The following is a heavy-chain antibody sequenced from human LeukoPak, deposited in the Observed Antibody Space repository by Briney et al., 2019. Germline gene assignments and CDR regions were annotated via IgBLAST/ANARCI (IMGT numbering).Heavy chain of an antibody. V-gene: IGHV3-23*01. Sequence: QTGGSLRLSCAASGFTFSSYAMSWVRQVPGKGLEWVSAISGSGGSTYYADSVKGRFTISRDNSKNTLYLQMNSLRAEDTAVYYCAKDPSTLTSTICDYWGQGTLVTVSS. D-gene: IGHD5/OR15-5a*01. CDR2: ISGSGGST. J-gene: IGHJ4*02. CDR1: GFTFSSYA. CDR3: AKDPSTLTSTICDY.